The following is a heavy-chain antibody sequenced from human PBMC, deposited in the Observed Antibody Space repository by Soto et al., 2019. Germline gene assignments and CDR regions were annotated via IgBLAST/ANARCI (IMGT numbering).Heavy chain of an antibody. J-gene: IGHJ4*02. CDR3: AKDYSGYYDL. CDR2: ISYDGSKK. V-gene: IGHV3-30*18. D-gene: IGHD3-10*01. Sequence: GGSLRLSCAASGFTFSSYGMHWVRQAPGKGLEWVAVISYDGSKKYYADSVKGRFTISRDNSKNTLYLQMNSLRAEDTAVYYCAKDYSGYYDLWGQGTLVTVSS. CDR1: GFTFSSYG.